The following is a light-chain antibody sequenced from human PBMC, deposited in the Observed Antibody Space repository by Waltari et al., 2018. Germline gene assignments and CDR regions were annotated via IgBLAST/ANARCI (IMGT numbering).Light chain of an antibody. V-gene: IGLV1-47*01. Sequence: QSVLTQPPSASGPPGQSFTIFCSGRPSIIGTNYLYLYQHLPGTAPKVLIYRNNQRPSGVPDRFSGSKSDTSASLAISGLRSKDDAHYYCAVWDDSLSGWVFGGGTKVTVL. CDR3: AVWDDSLSGWV. J-gene: IGLJ3*02. CDR1: PSIIGTNY. CDR2: RNN.